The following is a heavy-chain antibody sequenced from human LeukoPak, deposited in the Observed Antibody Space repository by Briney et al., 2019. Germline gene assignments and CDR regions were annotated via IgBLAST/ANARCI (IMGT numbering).Heavy chain of an antibody. CDR3: ARDQEGFDY. J-gene: IGHJ4*02. CDR2: IYPRGGST. Sequence: GASVKVSCKASGYTFTSNYIHWVRQAPGQGLEWMGMIYPRGGSTSYAQKFQGRVTMTRDTSTSTVHMELSGLRSEDTAVYYCARDQEGFDYWGQGTLVTVSS. CDR1: GYTFTSNY. V-gene: IGHV1-46*01.